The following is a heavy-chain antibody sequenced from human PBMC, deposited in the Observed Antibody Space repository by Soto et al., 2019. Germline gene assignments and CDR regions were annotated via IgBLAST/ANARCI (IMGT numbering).Heavy chain of an antibody. D-gene: IGHD3-16*01. CDR2: ISGGDGSP. CDR1: GFTVSSYA. V-gene: IGHV3-23*01. Sequence: GWSLRISCVACGFTVSSYAMTWVRQETGKGLEWVSAISGGDGSPSYADSVKGRFTISRDNSKNTLYLHMNSLRADDTAAYYCAKWHTYNYDSLAFSGFDCWGQGTQVTVSS. J-gene: IGHJ4*02. CDR3: AKWHTYNYDSLAFSGFDC.